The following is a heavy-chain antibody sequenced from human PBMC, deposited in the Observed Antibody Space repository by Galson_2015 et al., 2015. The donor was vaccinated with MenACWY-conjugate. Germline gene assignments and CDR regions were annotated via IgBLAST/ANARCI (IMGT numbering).Heavy chain of an antibody. CDR1: GFTFRQYA. CDR3: AKDVYMDV. V-gene: IGHV3-23*01. J-gene: IGHJ6*03. Sequence: SLRLSCAVSGFTFRQYAMSWVRQAPGTGLEWVAIISDSGAATHYIGSVKGRFTISRDNSKTTLYLQMSRLRAEDTALYYCAKDVYMDVWGKGTPVSVSS. CDR2: ISDSGAAT.